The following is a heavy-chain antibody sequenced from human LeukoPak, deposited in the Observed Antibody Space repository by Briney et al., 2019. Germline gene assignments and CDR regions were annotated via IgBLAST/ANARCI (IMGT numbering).Heavy chain of an antibody. V-gene: IGHV3-23*01. CDR1: GFTFSSYA. Sequence: GGSLRLSCAASGFTFSSYAMSWVRQAPGKVLEWVSGILDSGYSTYYANSVKGRFTISRDNPNNTLYLQINSLRAEDTAVYYCAKLGGHPLHNYYVGVWGKGTTVAVSS. CDR2: ILDSGYST. CDR3: AKLGGHPLHNYYVGV. D-gene: IGHD3-16*01. J-gene: IGHJ6*03.